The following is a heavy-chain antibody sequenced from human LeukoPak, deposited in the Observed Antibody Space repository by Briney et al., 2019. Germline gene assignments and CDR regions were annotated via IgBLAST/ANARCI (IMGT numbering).Heavy chain of an antibody. CDR2: IYYSGST. CDR1: GGSISSYY. Sequence: SETLSLTCTVSGGSISSYYWSWIRQPPGKGLEWIGYIYYSGSTNYNPSLKSRVTISVDTSKNQFSLKLSSVTAADTAVYYCARAPYYCDSSGYYPTRYYYGMDVWGQGTTVTVSS. D-gene: IGHD3-22*01. CDR3: ARAPYYCDSSGYYPTRYYYGMDV. V-gene: IGHV4-59*01. J-gene: IGHJ6*02.